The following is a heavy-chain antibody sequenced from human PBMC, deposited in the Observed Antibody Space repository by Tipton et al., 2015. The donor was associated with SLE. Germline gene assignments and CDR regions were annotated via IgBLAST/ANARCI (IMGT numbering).Heavy chain of an antibody. V-gene: IGHV4-59*11. Sequence: TLSLTCTVSGGSIGTHYWSWIRQPPGKGLEWIGYIYYSGSTNYNPSLKSRVTMSVDTSKNQFSLRLHSATAADTAMYYCARSDAEALSGMDVWGQGATVAVS. CDR2: IYYSGST. J-gene: IGHJ6*02. CDR1: GGSIGTHY. CDR3: ARSDAEALSGMDV.